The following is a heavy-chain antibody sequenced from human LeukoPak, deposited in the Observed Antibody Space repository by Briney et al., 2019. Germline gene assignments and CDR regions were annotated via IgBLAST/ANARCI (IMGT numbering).Heavy chain of an antibody. CDR2: INHSGST. D-gene: IGHD6-19*01. CDR3: ASGSSGWLH. Sequence: SETLSLTCTVSGGSVSSGSYYWSWIRQPPGKGLEWIGEINHSGSTNYNPSLKSRVTISVDTSKNQFSLKLSSVTAADTAVYYCASGSSGWLHWGQGTLVTVSS. CDR1: GGSVSSGSYY. J-gene: IGHJ4*02. V-gene: IGHV4-39*07.